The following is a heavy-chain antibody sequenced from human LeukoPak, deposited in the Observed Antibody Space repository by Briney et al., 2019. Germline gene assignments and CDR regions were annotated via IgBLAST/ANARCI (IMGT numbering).Heavy chain of an antibody. CDR1: GGTFSSYA. D-gene: IGHD4-17*01. CDR2: IIPILGIA. V-gene: IGHV1-69*04. J-gene: IGHJ4*02. Sequence: SVKVSCKASGGTFSSYAISWVRQAPGQGLEWMGRIIPILGIANYAQKFQGRVTITADKSTSTAYMELSSLRSEDTAVYYCARDRDYGDYVTSPFDYWGQGTLATVSS. CDR3: ARDRDYGDYVTSPFDY.